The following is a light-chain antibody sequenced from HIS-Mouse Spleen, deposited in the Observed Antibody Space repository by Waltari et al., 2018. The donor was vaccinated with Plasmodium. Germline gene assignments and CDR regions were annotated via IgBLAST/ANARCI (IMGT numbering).Light chain of an antibody. J-gene: IGLJ3*02. V-gene: IGLV1-47*01. Sequence: QSVLTQPPSASGPPGQRVTISCSGSCSNIGSNYVYWYQQLPGTAPKLLIYRNNQRPSGVPDRFSGSKSGTSASLAISGLRSEDEADYYCAAWDDSLSGRVFGGGTKLTVL. CDR2: RNN. CDR1: CSNIGSNY. CDR3: AAWDDSLSGRV.